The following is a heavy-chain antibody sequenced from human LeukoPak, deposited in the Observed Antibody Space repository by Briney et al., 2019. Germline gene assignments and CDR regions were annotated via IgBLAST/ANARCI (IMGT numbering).Heavy chain of an antibody. CDR3: AREHSSGYYFDAFDI. D-gene: IGHD3-22*01. CDR1: GYTFTSYA. Sequence: GASVKVSCKASGYTFTSYAMNWVRQAPGQGLEWMGWINPNSGGTNYAQKFQGRVTMTRDTSISTAYMELSRLRSDDTAVYYCAREHSSGYYFDAFDIWGQGTMVTVSS. J-gene: IGHJ3*02. CDR2: INPNSGGT. V-gene: IGHV1-2*02.